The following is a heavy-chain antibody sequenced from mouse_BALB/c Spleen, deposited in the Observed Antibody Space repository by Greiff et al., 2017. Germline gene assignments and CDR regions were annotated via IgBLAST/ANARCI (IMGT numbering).Heavy chain of an antibody. J-gene: IGHJ2*01. Sequence: EVMLVESGGGLVKPGGSLKLSCAASGFTFSSYAMSWVRQTPEKRLEWVATISSGGSYTYYPDSVKGRFTISRDNAKNTLYLQMSSLRSEDTAMYYCAREIYDGYPLFDYWGQGTTLTVSS. D-gene: IGHD2-3*01. CDR2: ISSGGSYT. V-gene: IGHV5-9-1*01. CDR1: GFTFSSYA. CDR3: AREIYDGYPLFDY.